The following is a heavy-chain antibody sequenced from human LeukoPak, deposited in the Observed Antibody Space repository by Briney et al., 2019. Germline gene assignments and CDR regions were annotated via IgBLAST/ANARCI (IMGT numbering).Heavy chain of an antibody. V-gene: IGHV3-23*01. Sequence: PGGSLRLSCAASGFTFGNYAMNWVRQAPGKGLEWVSVLSGSGASTYYADSVKGRLTISRDNSKNTLYLQMNSLRAEDTAVYYCAKDLSAGCSSTSCYGFDYWGQGTLVTVSS. CDR1: GFTFGNYA. CDR2: LSGSGAST. CDR3: AKDLSAGCSSTSCYGFDY. J-gene: IGHJ4*02. D-gene: IGHD2-2*01.